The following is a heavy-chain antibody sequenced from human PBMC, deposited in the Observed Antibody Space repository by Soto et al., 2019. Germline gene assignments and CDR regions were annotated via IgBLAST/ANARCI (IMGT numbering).Heavy chain of an antibody. CDR3: ARDFRGIAVAGLTGGMDV. CDR1: GDSVSSNSAA. CDR2: TYYGSKWYN. V-gene: IGHV6-1*01. Sequence: SQTLSLTCAISGDSVSSNSAAWNWIRQSPSRGLEWLGRTYYGSKWYNDYAVSVKSRITINPDTPKNQFSLQLNSVTPEDTAVYYCARDFRGIAVAGLTGGMDVWGQGTTVTVSS. D-gene: IGHD6-19*01. J-gene: IGHJ6*02.